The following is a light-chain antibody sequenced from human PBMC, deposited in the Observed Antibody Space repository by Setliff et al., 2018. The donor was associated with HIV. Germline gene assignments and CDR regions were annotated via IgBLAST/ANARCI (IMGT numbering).Light chain of an antibody. CDR1: QDVSNY. V-gene: IGKV1-8*01. CDR2: AAS. Sequence: IRMTQSPSSLSASTGDTVTITCRASQDVSNYLAWYQQKPGKAPKILIYAASTLQSGVPSRFSGSGSGTDFNLTISCLQSEDSAIYYCQHYHTYPYGFGQGTKVDIK. CDR3: QHYHTYPYG. J-gene: IGKJ2*03.